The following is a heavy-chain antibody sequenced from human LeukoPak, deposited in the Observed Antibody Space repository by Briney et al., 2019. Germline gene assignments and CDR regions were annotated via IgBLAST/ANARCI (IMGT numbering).Heavy chain of an antibody. D-gene: IGHD6-19*01. CDR1: GGSFSGYY. V-gene: IGHV4-34*01. Sequence: PSETLSLTCAVYGGSFSGYYWSWIRQPPGKGLEWIGEINHSGSTNYNPSLKSRVTISVDTSKNQFSLKLSSVTAADTAVYYCARCIAVAGAYYFDYWGQGTLVTVSS. CDR2: INHSGST. CDR3: ARCIAVAGAYYFDY. J-gene: IGHJ4*02.